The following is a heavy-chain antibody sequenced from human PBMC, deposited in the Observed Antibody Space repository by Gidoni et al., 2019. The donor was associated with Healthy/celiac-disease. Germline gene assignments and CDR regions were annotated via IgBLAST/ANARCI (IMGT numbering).Heavy chain of an antibody. J-gene: IGHJ5*02. CDR3: TRGGRFDP. CDR2: IRSKAYGATT. V-gene: IGHV3-49*05. CDR1: GFTFGDYA. Sequence: EVQLVESGGGLVKQGRSLRLSCTAPGFTFGDYAMSWFRQAPWKGLGLVGFIRSKAYGATTEYAAFVKGRFTISRDDSKSIAYLQMNRLKTEDTAVYYCTRGGRFDPWGQGTLVTVSS. D-gene: IGHD3-16*01.